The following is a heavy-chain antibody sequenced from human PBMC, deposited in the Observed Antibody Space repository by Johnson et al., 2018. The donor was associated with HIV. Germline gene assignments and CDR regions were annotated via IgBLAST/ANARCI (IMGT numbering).Heavy chain of an antibody. CDR2: ISYDGSYR. Sequence: QVQLVESGGGVVQPGGSLRLSCAGSGFTFSSYAMHWVRQAPGKGLEWVAVISYDGSYRYYADSVKGRFTISRDNSKNTLYLQMNSLRAEDTAVYYCASFFSAELWTDAFDIWGQGTMVTVSS. CDR1: GFTFSSYA. J-gene: IGHJ3*02. CDR3: ASFFSAELWTDAFDI. D-gene: IGHD5-18*01. V-gene: IGHV3-33*05.